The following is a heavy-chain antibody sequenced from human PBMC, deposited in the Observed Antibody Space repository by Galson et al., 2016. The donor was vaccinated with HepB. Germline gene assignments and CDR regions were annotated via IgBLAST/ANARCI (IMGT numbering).Heavy chain of an antibody. D-gene: IGHD6-19*01. V-gene: IGHV4-61*02. CDR3: ARDRYHSGAWSDP. CDR1: GDSISSGNYF. J-gene: IGHJ5*02. Sequence: TLSLTCTVSGDSISSGNYFWTWIRQPAGKELEWLGRLHVRERTDYNPSLKSRLDISFDTSKNQFSLKLNSVTAADTAVYYCARDRYHSGAWSDPWGQGTRVTVSS. CDR2: LHVRERT.